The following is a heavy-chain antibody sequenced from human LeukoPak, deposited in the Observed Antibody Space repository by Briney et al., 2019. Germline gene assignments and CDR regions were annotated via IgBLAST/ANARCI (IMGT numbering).Heavy chain of an antibody. D-gene: IGHD2-2*01. J-gene: IGHJ3*02. Sequence: SETLSLTCTVSGGSISSFHWSWIRQPAGKGLEWIGRIYTSGSTNYNPSLKSRVTISVDTSKNQFSLKLSSVTAADTAVYYCARGGYCSSTSCYGWAFDIWGQGTMVTVSS. CDR3: ARGGYCSSTSCYGWAFDI. CDR2: IYTSGST. CDR1: GGSISSFH. V-gene: IGHV4-4*07.